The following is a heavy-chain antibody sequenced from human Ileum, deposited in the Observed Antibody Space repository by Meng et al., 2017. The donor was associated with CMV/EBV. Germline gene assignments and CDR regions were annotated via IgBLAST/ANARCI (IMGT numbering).Heavy chain of an antibody. D-gene: IGHD4-11*01. V-gene: IGHV4-39*07. CDR3: ARGPLNTDHYYDS. Sequence: VSGASSSGSSHCWGWLRQPPGERPAWIGSVYRSGTTYYTPSLKSPVSMSVDTSENQFSLQLRSVTAADTAIYYCARGPLNTDHYYDSWGQGTLVTVSS. J-gene: IGHJ4*02. CDR2: VYRSGTT. CDR1: GASSSGSSHC.